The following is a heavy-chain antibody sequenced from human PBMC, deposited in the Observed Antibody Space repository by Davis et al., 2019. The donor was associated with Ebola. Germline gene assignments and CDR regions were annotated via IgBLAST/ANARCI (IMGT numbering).Heavy chain of an antibody. D-gene: IGHD3-22*01. CDR2: ISGSGGGT. Sequence: PGGSLRLSCAASGFTFSSYAMSWVRQAPGKGLEWVSAISGSGGGTYYADSVKGRFTISRDNSKNTLYLQMNSLRAEDTAVYYCAKVNDSSGYYPYYFDYWGQGTLVTVSS. J-gene: IGHJ4*02. CDR1: GFTFSSYA. V-gene: IGHV3-23*01. CDR3: AKVNDSSGYYPYYFDY.